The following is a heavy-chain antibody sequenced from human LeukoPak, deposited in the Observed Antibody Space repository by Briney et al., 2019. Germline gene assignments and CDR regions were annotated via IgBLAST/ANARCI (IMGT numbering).Heavy chain of an antibody. D-gene: IGHD3-16*01. CDR1: GFTVSSNH. CDR2: SHSGGNT. V-gene: IGHV3-53*05. J-gene: IGHJ5*02. CDR3: AKTRSRNMITFGGVENWFDP. Sequence: GGSLRLPCAASGFTVSSNHMTWVRQAPGKGLEWVSLSHSGGNTYYADSVKGRFTISRDTSKNTLYLQMNSLRAEDTAVYYCAKTRSRNMITFGGVENWFDPWGQGTLVTVSS.